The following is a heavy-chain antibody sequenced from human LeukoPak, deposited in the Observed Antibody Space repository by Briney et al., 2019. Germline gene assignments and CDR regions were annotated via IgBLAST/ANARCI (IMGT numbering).Heavy chain of an antibody. Sequence: SETLTLTRTVSGASVSSSHWNWIRQSPGKGLEWIANVDYNGSTKYNPSLRGRGTMSLDTSKNQFYLKLESVTAADTARYYCARGFYEPFDPWGQGSLVTVSS. V-gene: IGHV4-59*02. CDR1: GASVSSSH. CDR3: ARGFYEPFDP. D-gene: IGHD2/OR15-2a*01. J-gene: IGHJ5*02. CDR2: VDYNGST.